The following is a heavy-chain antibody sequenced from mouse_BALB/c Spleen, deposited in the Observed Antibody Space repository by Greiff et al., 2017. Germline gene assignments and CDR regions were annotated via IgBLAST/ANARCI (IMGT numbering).Heavy chain of an antibody. Sequence: LMESGPELVKPGASVKISCKASGYTFTDYYINWVKQKPGQGLEWIGWIYPGSGNTKYNEKFKGKATLTVDTSSSTAYMQLSSLTSEDTAVYFCARLERWLLEYFDYWGQGTTLTVSS. CDR2: IYPGSGNT. CDR1: GYTFTDYY. CDR3: ARLERWLLEYFDY. V-gene: IGHV1-84*02. J-gene: IGHJ2*01. D-gene: IGHD2-3*01.